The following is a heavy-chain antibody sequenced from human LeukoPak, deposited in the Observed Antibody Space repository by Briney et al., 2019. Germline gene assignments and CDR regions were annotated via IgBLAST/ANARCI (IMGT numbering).Heavy chain of an antibody. CDR1: GYTFTNYY. CDR2: INPSGGTT. CDR3: VAYDYVWGSYRHNDY. D-gene: IGHD3-16*02. Sequence: ASVKVSCKASGYTFTNYYVHWVRQAPEQGLEWMGVINPSGGTTTYAQKFQGRVTITADKSTSTAYMELSSLRSEDTAVYYCVAYDYVWGSYRHNDYWGQGTLVTVSS. J-gene: IGHJ4*02. V-gene: IGHV1-46*01.